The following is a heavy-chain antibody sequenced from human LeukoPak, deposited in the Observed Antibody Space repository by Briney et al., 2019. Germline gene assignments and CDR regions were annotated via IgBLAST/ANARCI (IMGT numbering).Heavy chain of an antibody. Sequence: PGGSLRLSCAASGFTFDDYAMHWVRQAPGKGLEWVSLISWDGGSTYYADSVKGRFTISRDNSKNSLYLQMNSLRAEDTALYYCAKDQSVTGTRWFDPWGQGTLVTVSS. CDR1: GFTFDDYA. CDR2: ISWDGGST. V-gene: IGHV3-43D*03. J-gene: IGHJ5*02. D-gene: IGHD1-20*01. CDR3: AKDQSVTGTRWFDP.